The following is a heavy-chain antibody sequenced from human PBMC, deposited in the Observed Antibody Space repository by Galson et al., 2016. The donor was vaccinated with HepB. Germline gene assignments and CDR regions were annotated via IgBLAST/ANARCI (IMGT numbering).Heavy chain of an antibody. Sequence: CAISGDSVSRTGPAWNWLRQSPSRGLEWLGRTYYRSQWYSDYAVSVKSRITINSDTSKNQFSLHLKSVTPEDTAVYFCARDFRDYVWGTNLYFDCWGQGTLVSVSS. D-gene: IGHD3-16*01. CDR3: ARDFRDYVWGTNLYFDC. CDR2: TYYRSQWYS. J-gene: IGHJ4*02. CDR1: GDSVSRTGPA. V-gene: IGHV6-1*01.